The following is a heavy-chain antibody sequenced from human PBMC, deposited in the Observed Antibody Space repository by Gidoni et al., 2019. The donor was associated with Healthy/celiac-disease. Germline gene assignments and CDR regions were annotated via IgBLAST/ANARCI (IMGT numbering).Heavy chain of an antibody. D-gene: IGHD3-22*01. CDR2: INNSGST. CDR1: GGSFRGYY. J-gene: IGHJ6*02. CDR3: ASPYYYDSSGYAGMDV. Sequence: QVQLQQWGAGLLKPSETLSLTCAFYGGSFRGYYWSWIRQPPGKGLEWIGEINNSGSTNYNPYVKSRVTISLDTSKNQFSLKLSSVTAADTAVYYCASPYYYDSSGYAGMDVWGQGTTVTVSS. V-gene: IGHV4-34*01.